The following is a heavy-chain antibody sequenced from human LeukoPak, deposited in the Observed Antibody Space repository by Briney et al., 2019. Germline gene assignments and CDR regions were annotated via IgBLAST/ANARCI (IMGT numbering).Heavy chain of an antibody. J-gene: IGHJ4*02. Sequence: GGSLRLSCAASGFTFSSYGMHWVRQAPGKGLEWVAVISYDGSNKYYADSVKGRFTISRDNSKNTLYLQMNSLRAEDTAVYYCAKDYYGSGSLFDYWGQGTLVTVSS. CDR3: AKDYYGSGSLFDY. D-gene: IGHD3-10*01. CDR1: GFTFSSYG. V-gene: IGHV3-30*18. CDR2: ISYDGSNK.